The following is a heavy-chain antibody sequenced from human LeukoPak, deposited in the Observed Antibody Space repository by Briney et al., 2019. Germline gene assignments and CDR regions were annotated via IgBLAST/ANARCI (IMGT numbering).Heavy chain of an antibody. CDR3: AMTYYFDSSGYYKLDY. J-gene: IGHJ4*02. CDR1: GFTVSSNY. Sequence: GGSLRLSCAASGFTVSSNYMSWVRHTPGKGLERVSVIYSGGSTYYADSVKGRFTISRDNSKNTLYLQMNSLRAEDTAVYYCAMTYYFDSSGYYKLDYWGQGTLVTVSS. V-gene: IGHV3-53*01. D-gene: IGHD3-22*01. CDR2: IYSGGST.